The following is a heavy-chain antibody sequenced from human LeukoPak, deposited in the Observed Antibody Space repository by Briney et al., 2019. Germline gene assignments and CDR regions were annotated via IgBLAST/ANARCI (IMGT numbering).Heavy chain of an antibody. J-gene: IGHJ4*02. D-gene: IGHD5-12*01. V-gene: IGHV3-48*03. CDR2: ISSSGSTI. CDR3: AKGMSGYDDFDY. CDR1: GFTFSSYE. Sequence: GGSLRLSCAASGFTFSSYEMNWLRQAPGKGLEWVSYISSSGSTIYYADSVKGRFTISRDNSKNTLYLQMNSLRAEDTAVYYCAKGMSGYDDFDYWGQGTLVTVSS.